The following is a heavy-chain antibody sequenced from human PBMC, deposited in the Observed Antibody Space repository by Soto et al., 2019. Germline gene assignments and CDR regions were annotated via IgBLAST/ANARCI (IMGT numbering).Heavy chain of an antibody. CDR1: GGTFSSYT. V-gene: IGHV1-69*02. J-gene: IGHJ1*01. CDR3: ARVDAWGSERGAEYFQH. CDR2: IIPILGIA. D-gene: IGHD3-16*01. Sequence: QVQLVQSGAEVKKPGSSVKVSCKASGGTFSSYTISWVRQAPGQVLEWMGRIIPILGIANYAQKFQGRVTITADKSTSTAYMELSSLSSEDTAVYYSARVDAWGSERGAEYFQHWGQGTLVTVSS.